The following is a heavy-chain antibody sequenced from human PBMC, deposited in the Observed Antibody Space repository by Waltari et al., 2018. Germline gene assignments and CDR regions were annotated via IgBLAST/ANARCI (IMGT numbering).Heavy chain of an antibody. CDR1: GLTVNSYY. CDR2: IYTNGDT. D-gene: IGHD6-19*01. Sequence: EVQLVESGGGLIQLGGSLRLSCAASGLTVNSYYMSWVRHTPGKGLEWVSVIYTNGDTYYAESVRGRFTISRDSAKNTVYLQMNSVRGEDTAIYYCTKRAAVPGWWDYWGQGTLVTVSS. CDR3: TKRAAVPGWWDY. J-gene: IGHJ4*02. V-gene: IGHV3-53*01.